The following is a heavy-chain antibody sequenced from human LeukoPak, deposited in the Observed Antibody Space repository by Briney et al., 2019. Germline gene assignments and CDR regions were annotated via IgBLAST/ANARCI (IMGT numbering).Heavy chain of an antibody. J-gene: IGHJ6*03. D-gene: IGHD3-10*01. CDR2: ISSSSSYI. V-gene: IGHV3-21*01. CDR3: ARDVLHYYGSGAEEYYYYYMDV. Sequence: PGGSLRLSCAASGFTFSSYSMNWVRQAPGKGLEWVSSISSSSSYIYYADSVKGRFTISRDNAKNSLYLQMNSLRAEDTAVYHCARDVLHYYGSGAEEYYYYYMDVWGKGTTVTVSS. CDR1: GFTFSSYS.